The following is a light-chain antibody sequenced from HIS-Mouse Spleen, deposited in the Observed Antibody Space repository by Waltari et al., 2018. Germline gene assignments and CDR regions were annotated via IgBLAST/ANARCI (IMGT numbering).Light chain of an antibody. CDR2: GTS. CDR1: TGAVTSGHY. V-gene: IGLV7-46*01. CDR3: LLSYSGAWV. J-gene: IGLJ3*02. Sequence: QAVVTQAPSLTVSPGGTVTLTCGSSTGAVTSGHYPSWFQQSPAQAPRTLVYGTSTQPSWTPARFSGSRLGGKAALTLSGAQPEDEAEYYCLLSYSGAWVFGGGTKLTVL.